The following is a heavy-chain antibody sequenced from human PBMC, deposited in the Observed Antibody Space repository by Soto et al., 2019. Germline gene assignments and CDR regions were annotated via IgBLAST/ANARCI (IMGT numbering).Heavy chain of an antibody. CDR1: GFTFDDYG. Sequence: GGSLRLSCAASGFTFDDYGMSWVRQAPGKGLEWVSGINWNGGSTGYADSVKGRFTISRDNAKNSLYLQMNSLRAEDTALYHCAREGLSTVTTAYYYYYYMDVWGKGTTVTVSS. CDR2: INWNGGST. CDR3: AREGLSTVTTAYYYYYYMDV. V-gene: IGHV3-20*01. D-gene: IGHD4-17*01. J-gene: IGHJ6*03.